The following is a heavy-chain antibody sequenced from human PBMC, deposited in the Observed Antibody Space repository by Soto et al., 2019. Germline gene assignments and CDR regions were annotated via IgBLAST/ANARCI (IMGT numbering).Heavy chain of an antibody. D-gene: IGHD3-3*01. CDR1: GFTFRTHA. J-gene: IGHJ6*02. CDR2: ISGSGDKT. V-gene: IGHV3-23*01. Sequence: GGSLRLSCVASGFTFRTHAMTWVRQFPGMGLEWASTISGSGDKTYYAGSVKGRFTISRDNSKTTLYLQMNSLRVEDTAIYYCVKDWSGDKCTCMDVWGQGTTVTVSS. CDR3: VKDWSGDKCTCMDV.